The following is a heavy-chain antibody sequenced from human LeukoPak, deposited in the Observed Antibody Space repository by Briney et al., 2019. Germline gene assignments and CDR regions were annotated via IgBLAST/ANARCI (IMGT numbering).Heavy chain of an antibody. CDR1: GHTFTGYY. Sequence: GASVKVSCKASGHTFTGYYMHWVRQAPGQGLEWMGRINPNSGGTNYAQKFQGRVTMTRDTSISTAYMELSRLRSDDTAVYYCARSRSMKGYSYGDAFDIWGQGTMVTVSS. CDR2: INPNSGGT. J-gene: IGHJ3*02. D-gene: IGHD5-18*01. CDR3: ARSRSMKGYSYGDAFDI. V-gene: IGHV1-2*06.